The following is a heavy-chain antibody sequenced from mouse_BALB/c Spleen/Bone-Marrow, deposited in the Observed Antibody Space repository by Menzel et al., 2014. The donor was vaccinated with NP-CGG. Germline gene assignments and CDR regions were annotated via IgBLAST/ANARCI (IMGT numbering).Heavy chain of an antibody. CDR2: IDPADGNT. Sequence: VQLKESGAELVKPGASVKLSCTASGFNIKDTYMHWVKQRPEQGLEWIGRIDPADGNTKYDPKFQGKATITADTSSNTAYLRLSSLTSEDTVVYYCARYYYGFYFDYWGQGTTLTVSS. D-gene: IGHD1-1*01. CDR1: GFNIKDTY. V-gene: IGHV14-3*02. J-gene: IGHJ2*01. CDR3: ARYYYGFYFDY.